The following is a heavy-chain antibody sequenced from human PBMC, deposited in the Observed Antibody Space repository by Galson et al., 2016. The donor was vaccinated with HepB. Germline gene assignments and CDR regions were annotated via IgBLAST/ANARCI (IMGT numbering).Heavy chain of an antibody. Sequence: PALVKPTQTLTLTCTFSGFSLSTGVGVGWIRQPPGQALQWLALIYWDDDKRYSPSLHSRLTITKDTSKNQVVLTITNVDPTDTGTYYCARRPPPSRSPFDYWGHGAPVTVS. CDR3: ARRPPPSRSPFDY. CDR2: IYWDDDK. D-gene: IGHD3-10*01. V-gene: IGHV2-5*02. J-gene: IGHJ4*01. CDR1: GFSLSTGVG.